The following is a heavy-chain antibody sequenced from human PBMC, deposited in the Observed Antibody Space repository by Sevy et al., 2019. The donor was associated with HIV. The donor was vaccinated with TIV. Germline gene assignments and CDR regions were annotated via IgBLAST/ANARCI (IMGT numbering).Heavy chain of an antibody. Sequence: SETLSLSCTVSGDSITSRTDSWGWVRQPPGKRLEWIGTINYKGRTYYDPSLRRRVTMSVDTSKNKFSLRLDSVTAADTAFYYCARHAMITVTTAHFDYWGQGTLVTVSS. CDR2: INYKGRT. CDR3: ARHAMITVTTAHFDY. V-gene: IGHV4-39*01. J-gene: IGHJ4*02. CDR1: GDSITSRTDS. D-gene: IGHD4-17*01.